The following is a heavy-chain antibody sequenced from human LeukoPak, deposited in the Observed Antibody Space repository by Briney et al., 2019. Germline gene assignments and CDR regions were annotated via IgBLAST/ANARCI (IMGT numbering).Heavy chain of an antibody. D-gene: IGHD6-6*01. Sequence: KASETLSLTCTVSGYSISSGYYWGWIRQPPGKGLEWIGSIYHSGSTYYNPSLKSRVTISVDTSKNQFSLKLSSVTAADTAVYYCARDLVFEQLVRTIEKAFDIWGQGTMVTVSS. J-gene: IGHJ3*02. V-gene: IGHV4-38-2*02. CDR1: GYSISSGYY. CDR2: IYHSGST. CDR3: ARDLVFEQLVRTIEKAFDI.